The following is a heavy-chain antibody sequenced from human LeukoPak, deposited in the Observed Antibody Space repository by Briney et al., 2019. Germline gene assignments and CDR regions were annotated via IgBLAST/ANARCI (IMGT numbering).Heavy chain of an antibody. J-gene: IGHJ4*02. D-gene: IGHD1-26*01. CDR1: GGSFSDYY. Sequence: SETLSLTCAVYGGSFSDYYWSWIRQPPGKGLEWIGEINHSGSTNYNPSLKSRVTISVDTSKNQFSLSLNSVTAADTAVYYCVRVKSGSISDSWGQGTLVTVSS. CDR2: INHSGST. V-gene: IGHV4-34*01. CDR3: VRVKSGSISDS.